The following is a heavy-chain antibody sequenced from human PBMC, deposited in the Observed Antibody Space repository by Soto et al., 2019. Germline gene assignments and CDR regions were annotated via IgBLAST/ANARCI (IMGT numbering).Heavy chain of an antibody. V-gene: IGHV4-31*03. CDR1: GGSISSGGYY. D-gene: IGHD2-15*01. Sequence: SETLSLTCTVSGGSISSGGYYWSWIRQHPXKGLEWIGYIYYSGSTYYNPSLKSRVTISVDTSKNQFSLKLSSVTAADTAVYYCARGLDCSGGSCYPYYYYYRMDVWGPGTMVTGSS. CDR3: ARGLDCSGGSCYPYYYYYRMDV. J-gene: IGHJ6*02. CDR2: IYYSGST.